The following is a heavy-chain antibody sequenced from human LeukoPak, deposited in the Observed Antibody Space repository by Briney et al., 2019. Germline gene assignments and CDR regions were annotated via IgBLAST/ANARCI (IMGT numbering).Heavy chain of an antibody. J-gene: IGHJ4*02. V-gene: IGHV4-59*11. Sequence: SETLSLTCTVSGGSISSHFWSWIRQPPGKGLEWIGYIHYSGSTNYNPSLKSRVTMSVDTSKNQFSLRLSSVTAADTAVYYCARDGYSGSSLFDYWGQGTLVTVSS. CDR1: GGSISSHF. CDR3: ARDGYSGSSLFDY. CDR2: IHYSGST. D-gene: IGHD1-26*01.